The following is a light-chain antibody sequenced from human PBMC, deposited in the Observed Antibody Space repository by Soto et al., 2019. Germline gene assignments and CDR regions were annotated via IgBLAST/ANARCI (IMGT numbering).Light chain of an antibody. CDR3: QQYDNSIT. V-gene: IGKV3-20*01. J-gene: IGKJ5*01. Sequence: EIVLTQSPGTLSLSPGETATLSCRASQSVSSNNLAWYHQKPGQTPRLLIYGASSRATGIPDRFSGSGSGTDFTLTISRLEPEDFAVHYCQQYDNSITFGPGTRLEIE. CDR2: GAS. CDR1: QSVSSNN.